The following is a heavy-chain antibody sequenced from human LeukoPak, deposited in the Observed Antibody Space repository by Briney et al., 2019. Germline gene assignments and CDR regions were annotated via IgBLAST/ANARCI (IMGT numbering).Heavy chain of an antibody. D-gene: IGHD3-22*01. CDR1: GFTFSSYA. CDR3: ARDRSYYDSSGYSLDY. Sequence: GGSLRLSCAASGFTFSSYAMSWVRQAPGKGLEWVSTISGTGGSTYYADSVKGQFTISRDNAKNSLYLQMNSLRAEDTAVYYCARDRSYYDSSGYSLDYWGQGALVTVSS. CDR2: ISGTGGST. V-gene: IGHV3-23*01. J-gene: IGHJ4*02.